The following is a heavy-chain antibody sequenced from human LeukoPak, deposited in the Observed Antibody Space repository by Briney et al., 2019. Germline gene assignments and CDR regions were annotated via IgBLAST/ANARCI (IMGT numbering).Heavy chain of an antibody. J-gene: IGHJ4*02. CDR2: ISSSGSTI. CDR1: GFTFSSYE. V-gene: IGHV3-48*03. Sequence: GGSLRLSCAASGFTFSSYEMNWVRQAPGKGLEWVSYISSSGSTIYYADSVKGRFTISRDNAKNSLYLQMNSLRAEDTAVYYCARDLRTMARGVSSNWGQGTLVTVSS. CDR3: ARDLRTMARGVSSN. D-gene: IGHD3-10*01.